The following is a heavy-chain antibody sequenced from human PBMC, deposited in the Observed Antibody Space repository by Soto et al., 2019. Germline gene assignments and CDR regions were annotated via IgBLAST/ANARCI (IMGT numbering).Heavy chain of an antibody. J-gene: IGHJ4*02. V-gene: IGHV3-30-3*01. Sequence: PGGSLRLSCAASGFTFSSYAMHWVRQAPGKGLEWVAVISYDGSNKYYADSVKGRFTISRDNSKNTLYLQMNSLRAEDTAVYYCARGEAYALSYDSSGYFDYWGQGTLVTVSS. CDR2: ISYDGSNK. CDR1: GFTFSSYA. CDR3: ARGEAYALSYDSSGYFDY. D-gene: IGHD3-22*01.